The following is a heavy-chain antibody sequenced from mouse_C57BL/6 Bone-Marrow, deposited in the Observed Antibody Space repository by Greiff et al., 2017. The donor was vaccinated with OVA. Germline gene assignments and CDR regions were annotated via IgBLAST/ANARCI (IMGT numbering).Heavy chain of an antibody. V-gene: IGHV14-4*01. CDR3: TNCYCDY. CDR1: GFNIKDDY. D-gene: IGHD4-1*02. CDR2: IDPENGDT. Sequence: VQLQQSGAELVRPGASVKLSCTASGFNIKDDYMHWVKQRPEQGLEWIGWIDPENGDTEYASKFQGKATITADTSSNTAYLQLSSLTSEDTAVYYCTNCYCDYWGQGTTLTVSS. J-gene: IGHJ2*01.